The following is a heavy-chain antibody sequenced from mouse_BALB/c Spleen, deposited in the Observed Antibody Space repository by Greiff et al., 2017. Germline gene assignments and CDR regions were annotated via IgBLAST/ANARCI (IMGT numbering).Heavy chain of an antibody. V-gene: IGHV1-9*01. D-gene: IGHD1-1*01. CDR1: GYTFSSYW. Sequence: VQLQQSGAELMKPGASVKISCKATGYTFSSYWIEWVKQRPGHGLEWIGEILPGSGSTNYNEKFKGKATFTADTSSNTAYMQLSSLTSEDSAVYYCARGISHYYGSSRAMDYWGQGTSVTVSS. J-gene: IGHJ4*01. CDR2: ILPGSGST. CDR3: ARGISHYYGSSRAMDY.